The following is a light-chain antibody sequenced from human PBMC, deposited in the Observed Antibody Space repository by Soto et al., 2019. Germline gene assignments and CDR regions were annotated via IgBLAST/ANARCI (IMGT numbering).Light chain of an antibody. CDR1: QTISSW. Sequence: DIQMTQSPSTLSGSVGDRVTITCRASQTISSWLAWYQQKPGKAPKLLIYKASTLKSGVPSRFSGSGSGTEFNLTLSSLQPDDFATYYCQHSNSYAEAFGQGTKVELK. J-gene: IGKJ1*01. CDR3: QHSNSYAEA. V-gene: IGKV1-5*03. CDR2: KAS.